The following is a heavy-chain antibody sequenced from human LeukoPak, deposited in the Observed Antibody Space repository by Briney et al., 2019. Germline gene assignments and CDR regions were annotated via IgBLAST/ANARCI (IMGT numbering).Heavy chain of an antibody. CDR1: GFTFSQYS. CDR2: ISSSSSNI. J-gene: IGHJ4*02. Sequence: PGGSLRLSCAASGFTFSQYSINWVRQAPGKGLEWVSYISSSSSNIYYADSVKGRFTISRDNAKNSLYLQMNSLRAEDTAVYYCARGLYGSGKYYFDYWGQGTLVTVSS. V-gene: IGHV3-48*01. D-gene: IGHD3-10*01. CDR3: ARGLYGSGKYYFDY.